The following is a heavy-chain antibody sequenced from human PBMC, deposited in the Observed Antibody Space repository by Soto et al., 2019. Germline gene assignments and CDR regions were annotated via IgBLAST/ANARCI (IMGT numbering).Heavy chain of an antibody. J-gene: IGHJ6*02. CDR1: GYTFTRYG. CDR3: ARFYYDSSGYLPSPYYYYYGMDV. CDR2: ISAYNGNT. D-gene: IGHD3-22*01. Sequence: ASVKVSCQASGYTFTRYGISWVRQAPGQGLEWMGWISAYNGNTNYAQKLQGRVTMTTDTSTSTAYMELRSLRSDDTAVYYCARFYYDSSGYLPSPYYYYYGMDVWGQGTTVTVSS. V-gene: IGHV1-18*01.